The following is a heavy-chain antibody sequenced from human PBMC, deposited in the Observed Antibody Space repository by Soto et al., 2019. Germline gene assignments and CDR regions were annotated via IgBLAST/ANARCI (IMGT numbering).Heavy chain of an antibody. CDR1: GFTFSGSA. V-gene: IGHV3-73*01. D-gene: IGHD4-17*01. J-gene: IGHJ4*02. Sequence: GGSLRLSCAASGFTFSGSAMHWVRQASGKGLEWVGRIRSKANSYATAYAASVKGRFTISRDDSKNTAYLQMNSLKTEDTAVYYCTGTPRRFPEVIYGDGFDYWGQGTLVTVS. CDR2: IRSKANSYAT. CDR3: TGTPRRFPEVIYGDGFDY.